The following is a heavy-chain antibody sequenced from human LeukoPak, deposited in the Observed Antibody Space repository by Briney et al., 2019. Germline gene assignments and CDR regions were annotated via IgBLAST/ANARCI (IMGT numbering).Heavy chain of an antibody. CDR2: INHSGST. D-gene: IGHD2-2*01. J-gene: IGHJ4*02. Sequence: SETLSLTCAVYGGSFSGYYWSWIRQPPGKGLEWIGEINHSGSTKYNPSLKSRVTISVDTSKNQFSLKLSSVTAADTAVYYCARRILCSSTSCREFDYWGQGTLVTVSS. V-gene: IGHV4-34*01. CDR3: ARRILCSSTSCREFDY. CDR1: GGSFSGYY.